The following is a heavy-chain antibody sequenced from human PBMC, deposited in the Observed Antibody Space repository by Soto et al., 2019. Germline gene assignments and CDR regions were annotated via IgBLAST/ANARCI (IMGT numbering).Heavy chain of an antibody. CDR3: AKGLIAAAGTLH. V-gene: IGHV3-30-3*01. CDR2: ISYDGSNK. D-gene: IGHD6-13*01. J-gene: IGHJ4*02. Sequence: GGSLRLSCAASGFTFISYAMHWVRQAPGKGLEWVAVISYDGSNKYYADSVKGRFTISRGNSKNTLYLQMNSLRAEDTAVYYCAKGLIAAAGTLHWGQETLVTVSS. CDR1: GFTFISYA.